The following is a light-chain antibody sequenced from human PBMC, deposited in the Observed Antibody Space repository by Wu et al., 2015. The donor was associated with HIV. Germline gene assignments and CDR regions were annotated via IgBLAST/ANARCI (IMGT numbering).Light chain of an antibody. J-gene: IGKJ1*01. V-gene: IGKV1-39*01. CDR2: GAS. CDR1: QNINND. CDR3: QQYFSTLWT. Sequence: DIQMTQSPSSLSASVGDRVTITCRASQNINNDLNWYQQKPGKAPKLLIYGASSLRSGVPSRFSGRGSGTDFTLTISSLQPEDFASYYCQQYFSTLWTFGQGTKVEIK.